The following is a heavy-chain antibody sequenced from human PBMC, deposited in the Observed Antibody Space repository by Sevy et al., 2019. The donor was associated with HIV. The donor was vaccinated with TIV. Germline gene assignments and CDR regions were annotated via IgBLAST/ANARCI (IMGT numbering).Heavy chain of an antibody. CDR1: GYTFSSYG. D-gene: IGHD3-10*01. J-gene: IGHJ6*02. Sequence: ASVKVSCKASGYTFSSYGISWVRQAPGQGLEWMGWISDYNGYTNYAHKFQGRVTMSTEQSTRTAYMKLRSLGSDDTVVYFCAGEGYYYRSGTYRPPNYYGMDVWGQGTAVTVSS. V-gene: IGHV1-18*01. CDR2: ISDYNGYT. CDR3: AGEGYYYRSGTYRPPNYYGMDV.